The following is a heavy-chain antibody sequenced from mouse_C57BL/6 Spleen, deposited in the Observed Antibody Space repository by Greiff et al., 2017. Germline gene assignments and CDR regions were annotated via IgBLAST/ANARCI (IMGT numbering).Heavy chain of an antibody. CDR3: ARMTDYSVGYFDY. D-gene: IGHD2-4*01. CDR1: GFSLTSYG. V-gene: IGHV2-2*01. CDR2: IWSGGST. Sequence: QVQLKESGPGLVQPSQSLSITCTVSGFSLTSYGVHWVRQSPGKGLEWLGVIWSGGSTDYNAAFISRLSISKDNSKSQVFFKMNSLQADDTAIYYCARMTDYSVGYFDYWGQGTTLTVSS. J-gene: IGHJ2*01.